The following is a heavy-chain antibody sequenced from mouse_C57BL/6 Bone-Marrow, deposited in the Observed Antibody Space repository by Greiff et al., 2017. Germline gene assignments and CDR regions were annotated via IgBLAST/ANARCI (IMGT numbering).Heavy chain of an antibody. D-gene: IGHD2-1*01. CDR3: ARRNGNSYYYAMDY. V-gene: IGHV5-12*01. J-gene: IGHJ4*01. Sequence: EVMLVESGGGLVQPGGSLKLSCAASGFTFSDYYMYWVRQTPEKRLEWVAYISNGGGSTYYPDTVKGRFTISRDNAKNTLYLQMSRLKSEDTAMYYCARRNGNSYYYAMDYWGQGTSVTVSS. CDR1: GFTFSDYY. CDR2: ISNGGGST.